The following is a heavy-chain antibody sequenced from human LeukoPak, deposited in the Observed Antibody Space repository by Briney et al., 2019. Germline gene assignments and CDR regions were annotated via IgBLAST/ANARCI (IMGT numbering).Heavy chain of an antibody. CDR2: IYTSGST. D-gene: IGHD6-13*01. J-gene: IGHJ6*03. CDR3: ARSSSYFSYYYMDV. V-gene: IGHV4-4*07. CDR1: GGSISSYY. Sequence: PSETLSLTCTVSGGSISSYYWSWIRQPAGKGLEWIGRIYTSGSTNYNPSLKSRVTMSVDTSKNQFSLKLSSVTAADTAVYYCARSSSYFSYYYMDVWGKGTTVTVSS.